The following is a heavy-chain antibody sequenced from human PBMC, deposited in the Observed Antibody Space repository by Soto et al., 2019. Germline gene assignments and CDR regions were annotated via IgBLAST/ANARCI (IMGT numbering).Heavy chain of an antibody. D-gene: IGHD2-15*01. CDR2: IYSGGLT. J-gene: IGHJ4*02. CDR3: ARGLGFCSDGSCYDD. CDR1: GFSVSSSY. Sequence: GGSLRLSCAASGFSVSSSYMTWVRQAPGKGLEWVSVIYSGGLTFYADSVKGRFAISRDNSKNPLYLQMNSLRPDDTAVYFCARGLGFCSDGSCYDDWGQGTLVTVSS. V-gene: IGHV3-53*01.